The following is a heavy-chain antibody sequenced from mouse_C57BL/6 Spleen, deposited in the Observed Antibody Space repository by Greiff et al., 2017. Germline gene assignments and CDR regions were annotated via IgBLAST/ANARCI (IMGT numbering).Heavy chain of an antibody. V-gene: IGHV7-1*01. CDR3: ARNDYGSSVDWYVDG. CDR2: SRNKANDYTT. J-gene: IGHJ1*03. D-gene: IGHD1-1*01. Sequence: EVKLVESGGGLVQSGRSLRLSCATSGFTFSDFYMEWVRQAPGKGLEWIAASRNKANDYTTEYSASVKGRFIVSRDTSQSILYLQMNALRAEDTAMYYWARNDYGSSVDWYVDGWGTGTTVNVSS. CDR1: GFTFSDFY.